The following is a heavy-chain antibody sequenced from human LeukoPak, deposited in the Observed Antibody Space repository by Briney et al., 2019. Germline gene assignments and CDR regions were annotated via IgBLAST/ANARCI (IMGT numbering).Heavy chain of an antibody. CDR3: ARDRVMSRSSTSCYAY. V-gene: IGHV7-4-1*02. D-gene: IGHD2-2*01. CDR1: GYTFTSYG. CDR2: INTNTGNP. J-gene: IGHJ4*02. Sequence: ASVKVSCKASGYTFTSYGISWVRQAPGQGLEWMGWINTNTGNPTYAQGFTGRFVFSLDTSVSTAYLQISSLKAEDTAVYYCARDRVMSRSSTSCYAYWGQGTLVTVSS.